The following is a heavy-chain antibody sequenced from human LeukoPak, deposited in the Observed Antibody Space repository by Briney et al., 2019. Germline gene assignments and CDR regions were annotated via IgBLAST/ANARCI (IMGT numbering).Heavy chain of an antibody. CDR1: GYSFTSYW. CDR3: ARQKSSGWYIKHNYYYGTDV. CDR2: IYPGDSDT. Sequence: GESLKISCKGSGYSFTSYWIGWVRQMPGKGLEWMGIIYPGDSDTRYSPSFQGQVTISADKSISTAYLQWSSLKASDTAMYYCARQKSSGWYIKHNYYYGTDVWGQGTTVTVSS. D-gene: IGHD6-19*01. J-gene: IGHJ6*02. V-gene: IGHV5-51*01.